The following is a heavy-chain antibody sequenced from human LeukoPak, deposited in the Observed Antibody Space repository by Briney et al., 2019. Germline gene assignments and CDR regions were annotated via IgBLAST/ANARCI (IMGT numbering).Heavy chain of an antibody. J-gene: IGHJ4*02. Sequence: ASVKVSCKASGYTFTGYYMHWVRQAPAQGLEWMGWINPNSSGTNYAQKFQGRVTMTRDTSMSTAYMELSRLRSDDTAVYYCARGTGEGYSYGRYYFDYWGQGTLVTVSS. CDR2: INPNSSGT. V-gene: IGHV1-2*02. CDR3: ARGTGEGYSYGRYYFDY. CDR1: GYTFTGYY. D-gene: IGHD5-18*01.